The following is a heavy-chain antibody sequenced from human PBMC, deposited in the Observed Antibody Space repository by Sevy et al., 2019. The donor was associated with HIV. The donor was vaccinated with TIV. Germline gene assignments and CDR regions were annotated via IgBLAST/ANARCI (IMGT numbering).Heavy chain of an antibody. CDR3: ARRGIQLRGSDYFYYGLDV. CDR2: IFPGDSDT. D-gene: IGHD1-1*01. V-gene: IGHV5-51*01. Sequence: GESLKISCKGSGYSFSTYWIAWVRQMPGKGLELMGLIFPGDSDTRYSPSFQGQVTISADKSIRTSYLQWNSLKASDTATYYCARRGIQLRGSDYFYYGLDVWGPGTTVTVSS. CDR1: GYSFSTYW. J-gene: IGHJ6*02.